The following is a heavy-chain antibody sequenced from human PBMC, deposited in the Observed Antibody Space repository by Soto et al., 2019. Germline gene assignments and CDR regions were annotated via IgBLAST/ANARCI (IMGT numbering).Heavy chain of an antibody. Sequence: SETLSLTCAVSGVSISSHDWGWIRQPPGKGLEWIGSIYYSGSTYYNPSLKSRVTISVDTSKNQFSLKLSSVTAADTAVYYCARIYYDSVFDYWGQGTLVTVSS. CDR1: GVSISSHD. D-gene: IGHD3-22*01. CDR2: IYYSGST. V-gene: IGHV4-39*01. CDR3: ARIYYDSVFDY. J-gene: IGHJ4*02.